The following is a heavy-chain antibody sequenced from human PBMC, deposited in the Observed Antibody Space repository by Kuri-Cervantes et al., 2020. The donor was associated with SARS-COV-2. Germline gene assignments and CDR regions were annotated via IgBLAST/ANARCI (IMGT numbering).Heavy chain of an antibody. J-gene: IGHJ4*02. D-gene: IGHD7-27*01. Sequence: GESLKISCAASGFTFSSYAMSWVRQAPGKGLEWVSAISGSGGSTYYADSVKGRFTISRDNSKNTLYLQMNSLRAEDTVVYYCAKGLGLYYFDYWGQGTLVTVSS. V-gene: IGHV3-23*01. CDR1: GFTFSSYA. CDR2: ISGSGGST. CDR3: AKGLGLYYFDY.